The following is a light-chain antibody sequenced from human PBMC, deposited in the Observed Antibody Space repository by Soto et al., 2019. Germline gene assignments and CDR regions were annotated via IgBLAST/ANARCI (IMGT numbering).Light chain of an antibody. CDR2: GIS. J-gene: IGKJ1*01. CDR1: QTFTRSY. CDR3: QQYGSSPRT. V-gene: IGKV3-20*01. Sequence: VLSQSPGALSLSPGERATLSCRASQTFTRSYLAWYQHKPGQAPRLLISGISRRAPGIPDRFSGDGSGTDFTLTISRLEPEDYAVYYCQQYGSSPRTFGQGTKVDIK.